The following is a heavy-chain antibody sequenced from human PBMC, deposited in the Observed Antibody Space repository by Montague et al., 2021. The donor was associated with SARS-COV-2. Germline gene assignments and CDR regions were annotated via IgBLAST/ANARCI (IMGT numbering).Heavy chain of an antibody. CDR3: ARDSGYYDSSGYSYDALDN. CDR2: IYHTGST. V-gene: IGHV4-31*03. Sequence: TLSLTCTVSGGSISSGGYYWSWIRQHPGKGLEWIGYIYHTGSTHYNPSLKSRVTISKETSKNHFSLNLSSVTAADSAVYYCARDSGYYDSSGYSYDALDNWGQGTKVTVSS. D-gene: IGHD3-22*01. J-gene: IGHJ3*02. CDR1: GGSISSGGYY.